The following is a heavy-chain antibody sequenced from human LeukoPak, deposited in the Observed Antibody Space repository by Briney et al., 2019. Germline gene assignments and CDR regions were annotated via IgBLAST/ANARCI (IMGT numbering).Heavy chain of an antibody. CDR1: GDSISSGGYS. CDR3: ARGLGYCSAGTCYDF. Sequence: PSETLSLTYAVSGDSISSGGYSWGWVRQPPGKGLEWIGYIYHSGSSYYNPSLKSRVTILLDTSKNQFSLMLYSVTAADTAFYYCARGLGYCSAGTCYDFWGQGTLVTVSS. CDR2: IYHSGSS. V-gene: IGHV4-30-2*01. D-gene: IGHD2-15*01. J-gene: IGHJ4*02.